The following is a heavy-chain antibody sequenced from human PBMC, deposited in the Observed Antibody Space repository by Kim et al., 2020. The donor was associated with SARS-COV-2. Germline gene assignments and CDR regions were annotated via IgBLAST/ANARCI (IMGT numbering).Heavy chain of an antibody. CDR3: ARTPYSSGWYRIDP. V-gene: IGHV1-8*01. D-gene: IGHD6-19*01. Sequence: APKFQGRVTMHRNTSISTAYMGLSSLRSEDTAVYYCARTPYSSGWYRIDPWGQGTLVTVSS. J-gene: IGHJ5*02.